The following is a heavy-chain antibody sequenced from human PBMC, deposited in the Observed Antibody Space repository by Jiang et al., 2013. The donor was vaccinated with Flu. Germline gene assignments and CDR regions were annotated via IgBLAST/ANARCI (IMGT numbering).Heavy chain of an antibody. CDR3: ARDWDYSIQGRAFDI. CDR2: ISSSSSYI. Sequence: GVEWVSSISSSSSYIYYADSVKGRFTISRDNAKNSLYLQMNSLRAEDTAVYYCARDWDYSIQGRAFDIWGQGTMVTVSS. D-gene: IGHD4-11*01. V-gene: IGHV3-21*01. J-gene: IGHJ3*02.